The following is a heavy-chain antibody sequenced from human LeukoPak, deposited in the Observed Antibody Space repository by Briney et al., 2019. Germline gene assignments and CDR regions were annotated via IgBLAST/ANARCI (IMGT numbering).Heavy chain of an antibody. CDR1: GGSISSGGYY. D-gene: IGHD2-2*01. CDR3: ARDPSLEDAFDI. V-gene: IGHV4-31*03. CDR2: IYYSGST. J-gene: IGHJ3*02. Sequence: SETLSLTCTVSGGSISSGGYYWSWIRQHPGKGLEWIGYIYYSGSTYYNPSLKSRVTISVDTSKNRFSLKLSSVTAADTAVYYCARDPSLEDAFDIWGQGTMVTVSS.